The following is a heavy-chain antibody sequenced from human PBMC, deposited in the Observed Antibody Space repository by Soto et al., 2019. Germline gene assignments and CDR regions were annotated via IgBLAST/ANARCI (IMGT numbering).Heavy chain of an antibody. D-gene: IGHD3-9*01. CDR1: GGSISSSSYY. Sequence: SETLSLTCTVSGGSISSSSYYWGWIRQPPGKGLEWIGCIYYRGSTYYNPSLKSRVTISVDTSKNQFSLKLSSVTAADTAVYYCARGHYDILTGYYYYYYGMDVWGQGTTVTVSS. CDR3: ARGHYDILTGYYYYYYGMDV. CDR2: IYYRGST. J-gene: IGHJ6*02. V-gene: IGHV4-39*07.